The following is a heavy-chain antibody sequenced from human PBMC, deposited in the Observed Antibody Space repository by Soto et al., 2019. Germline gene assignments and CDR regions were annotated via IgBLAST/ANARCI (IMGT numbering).Heavy chain of an antibody. CDR1: GGSFSGYY. V-gene: IGHV4-34*01. J-gene: IGHJ3*02. CDR2: INHSGST. D-gene: IGHD2-2*01. Sequence: QVQLQQWGAGLLKPSETLSLTCAVYGGSFSGYYWSWIRQPPGKGLEWIGEINHSGSTNYNPSLNSRVAISVDTSKNQFSLQLSSVTAADTAVYYCARRVVVPAAIRRGAFDIWGQGTMVTVSS. CDR3: ARRVVVPAAIRRGAFDI.